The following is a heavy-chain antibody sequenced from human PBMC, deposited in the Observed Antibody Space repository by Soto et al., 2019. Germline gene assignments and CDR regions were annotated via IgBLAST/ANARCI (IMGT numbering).Heavy chain of an antibody. Sequence: ASVKVSCKASGYTFTSYGISWVRQAPGQGLERMGWISAYNGNTNYAQKLQGRVTMTTDTSTSTAYMELRSLRSDDTAVYYCARDSLGGSGRYYKWGYYYGMDVWGQGTTVTVSS. V-gene: IGHV1-18*01. D-gene: IGHD3-10*01. J-gene: IGHJ6*02. CDR3: ARDSLGGSGRYYKWGYYYGMDV. CDR1: GYTFTSYG. CDR2: ISAYNGNT.